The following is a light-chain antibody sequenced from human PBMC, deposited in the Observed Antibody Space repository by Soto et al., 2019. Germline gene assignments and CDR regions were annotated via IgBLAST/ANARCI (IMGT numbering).Light chain of an antibody. CDR2: DAS. J-gene: IGKJ3*01. CDR3: QQYESLPPR. Sequence: DIQMTQSPSSLSASVGDRVTITCQASQGINNYLNWYQQKPGKRPNLLIYDASNLEAGVPSRFSGSGSGTDFTFSITSLQAEDVATYYCQQYESLPPRFGPGTTVDIK. CDR1: QGINNY. V-gene: IGKV1-33*01.